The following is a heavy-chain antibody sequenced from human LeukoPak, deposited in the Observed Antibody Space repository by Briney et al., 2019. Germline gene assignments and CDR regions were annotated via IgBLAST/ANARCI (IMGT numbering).Heavy chain of an antibody. CDR2: ISGDGSGA. CDR3: ARYSSSSGGPSYFLDY. V-gene: IGHV3-74*01. J-gene: IGHJ4*02. D-gene: IGHD6-6*01. Sequence: GGSLRLSCAASGFTLRNYWMHWVRQVPGRGLVWVSRISGDGSGANYADSVKGRFTISRDNAKNTVYLQINNLRAEDTAVYFCARYSSSSGGPSYFLDYWDQGTLVTVSS. CDR1: GFTLRNYW.